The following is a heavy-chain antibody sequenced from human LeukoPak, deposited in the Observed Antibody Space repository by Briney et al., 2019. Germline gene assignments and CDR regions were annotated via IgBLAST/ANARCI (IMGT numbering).Heavy chain of an antibody. CDR2: ISAYNGNT. CDR3: AREGTYYYDSSGSNFDY. Sequence: ASVKVSCKASGYTFTSYGISWVRQAPGQGLEWMGWISAYNGNTNYAQKVQGRVTMTTDTSTSTAYMELRSLRSDDTAVYYCAREGTYYYDSSGSNFDYRGQGTLVTVSS. CDR1: GYTFTSYG. V-gene: IGHV1-18*01. J-gene: IGHJ4*02. D-gene: IGHD3-22*01.